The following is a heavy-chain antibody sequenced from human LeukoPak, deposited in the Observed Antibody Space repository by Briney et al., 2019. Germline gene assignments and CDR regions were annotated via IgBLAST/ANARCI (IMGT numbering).Heavy chain of an antibody. CDR3: ARVYYDSRGYYYPFDS. CDR2: IYYSGST. D-gene: IGHD3-22*01. V-gene: IGHV4-30-4*02. J-gene: IGHJ4*02. Sequence: SETLSLTCTVSGDSISSSNHYWSWIRQPPGKGLEWMGYIYYSGSTNYNPSPQSRLTISVYTSNNQISLKLSSVPAADTAVYYCARVYYDSRGYYYPFDSWGQGTLVTVSA. CDR1: GDSISSSNHY.